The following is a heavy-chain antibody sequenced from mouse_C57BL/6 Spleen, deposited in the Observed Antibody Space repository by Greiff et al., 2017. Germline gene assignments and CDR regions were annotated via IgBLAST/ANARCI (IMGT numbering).Heavy chain of an antibody. V-gene: IGHV5-17*01. CDR1: GFTFSDYG. CDR3: ARRGSLWYFEV. Sequence: EVQRVESGGGLVKPGGSLKLSCAASGFTFSDYGMHWVSQAPGKGLEWVAYISSGSSTIYYEETVQGRFTISRDNAKNTLFLQMTSLRSEDTAMDYCARRGSLWYFEVWGTGTTVTVSS. J-gene: IGHJ1*03. D-gene: IGHD1-1*02. CDR2: ISSGSSTI.